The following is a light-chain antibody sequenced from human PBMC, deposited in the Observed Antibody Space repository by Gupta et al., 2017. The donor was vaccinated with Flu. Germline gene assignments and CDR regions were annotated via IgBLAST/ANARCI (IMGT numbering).Light chain of an antibody. J-gene: IGLJ1*01. CDR1: KLGENY. CDR3: QAWDSSTALYV. Sequence: SYELTQPPSVSVSPGQTASITCSGGKLGENYISWYQQKPGQPPMVVIYQDNKRPSELPERFSGSNSGNTATLSISGTQEMDEADYYCQAWDSSTALYVFGTGTKVTVL. V-gene: IGLV3-1*01. CDR2: QDN.